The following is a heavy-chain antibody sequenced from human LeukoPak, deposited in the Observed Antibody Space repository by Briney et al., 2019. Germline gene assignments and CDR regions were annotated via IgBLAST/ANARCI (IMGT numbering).Heavy chain of an antibody. V-gene: IGHV4-61*01. Sequence: PSETLSLTYTVSGYSITSGYYWGWIRQPPGKGLEWIGYIYYSGSTNYNPSLKSRVTISVDTSKNQFSLKLSSVTAADTAVYYCARAKKIAAAGIGEYYYYGMDVWGQGTTVTVSS. D-gene: IGHD6-13*01. CDR2: IYYSGST. J-gene: IGHJ6*02. CDR3: ARAKKIAAAGIGEYYYYGMDV. CDR1: GYSITSGYY.